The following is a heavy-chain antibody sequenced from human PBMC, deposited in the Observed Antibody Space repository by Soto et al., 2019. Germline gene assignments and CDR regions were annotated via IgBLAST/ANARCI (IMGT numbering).Heavy chain of an antibody. Sequence: EVQLLESGGGLVQPGGSLRLSCAASGFTFSSFAMNWVRQAPGKGLEWVSAISGSSGHTYYADSVKGRFIISRDNSNNTVYLQMDSPSADDTAVYYCARGTSEYIWGSYLRYCDSWGQGSLVTVSS. CDR3: ARGTSEYIWGSYLRYCDS. CDR2: ISGSSGHT. CDR1: GFTFSSFA. J-gene: IGHJ4*02. D-gene: IGHD3-16*02. V-gene: IGHV3-23*01.